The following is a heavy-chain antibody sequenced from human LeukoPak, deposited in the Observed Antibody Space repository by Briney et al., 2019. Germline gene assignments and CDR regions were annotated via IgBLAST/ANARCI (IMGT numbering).Heavy chain of an antibody. V-gene: IGHV4-59*01. D-gene: IGHD2-2*01. CDR1: GGSIRGDL. CDR3: AREYCSSTNCYFDY. J-gene: IGHJ4*02. CDR2: LHYSGSV. Sequence: SETLSLTCTVSGGSIRGDLWTWIRQPPGKGLEWIGYLHYSGSVDYNPSLTSRVTISLDTSNNQFSLKLRSVTAADSALYYCAREYCSSTNCYFDYWGQGTLVTVSS.